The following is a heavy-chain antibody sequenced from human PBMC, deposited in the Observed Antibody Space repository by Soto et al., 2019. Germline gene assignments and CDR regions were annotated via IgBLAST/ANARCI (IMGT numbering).Heavy chain of an antibody. CDR3: ARRISARTYYFDY. V-gene: IGHV4-38-2*01. Sequence: SETLSLTCAVSGYSISSGYYWGWIRQPPGKGLEWIGSIYHSGSTYYNPSLKGRVTMSVDGSKNRFSLRLSSVTAADTAVYYCARRISARTYYFDYWGQGTLVTVS. CDR1: GYSISSGYY. D-gene: IGHD6-6*01. J-gene: IGHJ4*02. CDR2: IYHSGST.